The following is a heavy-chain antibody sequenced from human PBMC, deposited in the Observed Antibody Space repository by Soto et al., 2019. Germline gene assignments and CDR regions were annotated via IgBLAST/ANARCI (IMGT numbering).Heavy chain of an antibody. CDR1: GYTFTSYA. D-gene: IGHD4-17*01. CDR3: ARARVMSGDRRGVGY. V-gene: IGHV1-3*01. Sequence: ASVKVSCKASGYTFTSYAMHWVRQAPGQRLEWMGWINADNGNTKYSQKFKGRVTITRNTSTSTAYMELSSLRSEDTAVYYCARARVMSGDRRGVGYWGQGTLVTVSS. J-gene: IGHJ4*02. CDR2: INADNGNT.